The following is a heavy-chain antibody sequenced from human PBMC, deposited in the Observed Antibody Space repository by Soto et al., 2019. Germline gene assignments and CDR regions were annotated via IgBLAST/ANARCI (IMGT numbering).Heavy chain of an antibody. CDR1: GFTFSDEN. V-gene: IGHV3-21*06. D-gene: IGHD2-2*01. CDR3: ARDSDCHSTSCFFPPHV. CDR2: ISGGGSYI. J-gene: IGHJ6*02. Sequence: QLVESGGGLVKPGGSLRLSCSASGFTFSDENMSWVRQVPGKGLEWVSGISGGGSYIFYADSVQGRFSISRDNPKNSLFLEMKSQRVEDTAVYCCARDSDCHSTSCFFPPHVWGQGTTVTVSS.